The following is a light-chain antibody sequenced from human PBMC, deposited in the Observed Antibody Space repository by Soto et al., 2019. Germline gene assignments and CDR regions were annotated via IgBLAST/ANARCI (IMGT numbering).Light chain of an antibody. CDR1: QAINNN. J-gene: IGKJ1*01. CDR2: GAS. CDR3: QQYNNWPQT. Sequence: LTQAPDTLSVSPGERATLSCRASQAINNNVAWHQLKDGQVPRLLIYGASTRAADVPARFSGGGSGTEFTLTISSLQSEDFEEYHCQQYNNWPQTFGQGTKVDIK. V-gene: IGKV3-15*01.